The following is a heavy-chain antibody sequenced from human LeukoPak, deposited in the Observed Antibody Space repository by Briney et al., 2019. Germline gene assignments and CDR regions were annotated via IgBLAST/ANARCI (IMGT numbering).Heavy chain of an antibody. CDR1: GFTFSSYA. Sequence: PGGSLRLSCAASGFTFSSYAMSWVRQAPEKGLEWVSAISGSGGSTYYADSVKGRFTISRDNSKNTLYLQMNSLRAEDTAVYYCASHRRITIFSGMDYWGQGTLVTVSS. J-gene: IGHJ4*02. CDR3: ASHRRITIFSGMDY. V-gene: IGHV3-23*01. CDR2: ISGSGGST. D-gene: IGHD3-3*01.